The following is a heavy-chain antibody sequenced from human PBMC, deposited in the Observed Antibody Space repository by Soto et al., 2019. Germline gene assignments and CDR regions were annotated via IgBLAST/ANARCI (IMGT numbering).Heavy chain of an antibody. CDR2: IYYSGST. Sequence: PSETLSLTCTVSGGSISSSSYYWGWIRHPPGKGLEWIGSIYYSGSTYYNPSLKSRVTISVDTSKNQFSLKLSSVTAADTAVYYCARQENTIFGVVIYYYYGMDVWGQGTTVTVSS. V-gene: IGHV4-39*01. CDR1: GGSISSSSYY. D-gene: IGHD3-3*01. J-gene: IGHJ6*02. CDR3: ARQENTIFGVVIYYYYGMDV.